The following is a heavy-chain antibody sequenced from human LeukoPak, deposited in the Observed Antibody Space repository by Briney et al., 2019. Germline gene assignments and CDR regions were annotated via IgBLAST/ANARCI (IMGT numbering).Heavy chain of an antibody. CDR3: ASGELDSLYYFDH. J-gene: IGHJ4*02. Sequence: GGSLRLSCAASGFTFSNYWMHWVRQAPGKGLVWVSRIHTDGISTTYADSVKGRFTISRDNAKNTLYLQMNSLRAEDTAVYYCASGELDSLYYFDHWGQGTLVTVSS. CDR2: IHTDGIST. CDR1: GFTFSNYW. V-gene: IGHV3-74*01. D-gene: IGHD1-1*01.